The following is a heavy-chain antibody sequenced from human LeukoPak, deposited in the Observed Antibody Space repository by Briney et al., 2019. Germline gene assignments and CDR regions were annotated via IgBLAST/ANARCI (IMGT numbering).Heavy chain of an antibody. J-gene: IGHJ4*02. Sequence: ASVTVSCKASGYTFTGYYMHWVRQAPGQGLEWMGWINPNSGGTNYAQKFQGRVTMTRDTSISTAYMELSRLRSADTAVYYCAVRWGSGYCIGGSCYDVDYWGQGTLVTVSS. CDR3: AVRWGSGYCIGGSCYDVDY. CDR2: INPNSGGT. V-gene: IGHV1-2*02. D-gene: IGHD2-15*01. CDR1: GYTFTGYY.